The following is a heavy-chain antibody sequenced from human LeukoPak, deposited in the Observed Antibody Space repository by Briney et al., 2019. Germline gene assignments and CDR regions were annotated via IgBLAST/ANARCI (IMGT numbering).Heavy chain of an antibody. Sequence: SETLSLTCAVSGGSISRSGYSWSWIRQPPGKGLEWIGYIYYTGSTYYNPSLKSRLTISLDTSKNQFSLKLSSVTAADTAVYYCARGGDSSGYEGRFDPWGQGTLVTVSS. CDR2: IYYTGST. CDR3: ARGGDSSGYEGRFDP. D-gene: IGHD3-22*01. V-gene: IGHV4-30-4*07. J-gene: IGHJ5*02. CDR1: GGSISRSGYS.